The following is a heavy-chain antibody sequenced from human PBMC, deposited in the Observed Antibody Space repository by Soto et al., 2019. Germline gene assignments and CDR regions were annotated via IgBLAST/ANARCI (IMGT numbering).Heavy chain of an antibody. CDR1: GFTFSSYA. J-gene: IGHJ6*02. CDR2: ISGSGGST. D-gene: IGHD3-22*01. V-gene: IGHV3-23*01. Sequence: GGSLRLSCAASGFTFSSYAMSWVRQAPGKGLEWVSAISGSGGSTYYADSVKGRFTISRDNSKNTLYLQMNSLRAEDTAVYYCAKDPNSSAYYSYGMDVWGQGTTVTVSS. CDR3: AKDPNSSAYYSYGMDV.